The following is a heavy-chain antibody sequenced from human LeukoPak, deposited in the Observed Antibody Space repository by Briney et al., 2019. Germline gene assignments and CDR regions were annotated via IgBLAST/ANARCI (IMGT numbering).Heavy chain of an antibody. V-gene: IGHV3-23*01. Sequence: PGGSLRLSCAASGFTFSSFAMSWVRRAPGKGLQWVSAISGSGGTTYYADSVKGRFTISRDNAKNSLYLQMNSLRAEDTAVYYCARWGPYSSSSRYYYYYMDVWGKGTTVTVSS. J-gene: IGHJ6*03. D-gene: IGHD6-6*01. CDR3: ARWGPYSSSSRYYYYYMDV. CDR2: ISGSGGTT. CDR1: GFTFSSFA.